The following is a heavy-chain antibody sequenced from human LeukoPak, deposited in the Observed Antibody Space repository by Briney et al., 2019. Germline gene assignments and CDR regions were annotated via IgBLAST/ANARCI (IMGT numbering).Heavy chain of an antibody. CDR2: ISRTSNTI. CDR1: GLTFSSSW. J-gene: IGHJ6*02. V-gene: IGHV3-48*02. Sequence: GGSLRLSCAVSGLTFSSSWMDWVRQAPGKGLEWVSYISRTSNTIYYADSVKGRFTISRDNAKNSLYLQMNSLRDEDTALYYCAKEEGVWGQGTTVIVSS. CDR3: AKEEGV.